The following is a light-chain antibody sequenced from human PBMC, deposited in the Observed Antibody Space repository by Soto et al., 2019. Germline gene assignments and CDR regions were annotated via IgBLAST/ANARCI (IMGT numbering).Light chain of an antibody. CDR2: EVS. V-gene: IGLV2-14*01. Sequence: QSVLTQPASVSGSPGQSITISCTGTSSDVGAFNYVSWYQQHPGEAPKLIIYEVSNRPSGVSTRFSGSKSGNTASLTISGLQTEDEADYHCQAWDSSTVVFGGGTQLTVL. J-gene: IGLJ2*01. CDR3: QAWDSSTVV. CDR1: SSDVGAFNY.